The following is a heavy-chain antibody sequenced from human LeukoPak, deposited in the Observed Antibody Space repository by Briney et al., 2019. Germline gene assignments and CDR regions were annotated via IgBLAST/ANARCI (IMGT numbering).Heavy chain of an antibody. Sequence: GASVKVSCKVSGYTLTELSMHWVRQAPGRGLEWMGGFDPEDGETIYAQKSQGRVTMTEDTSTDTAYMELSSLRSEDTAVYYCATDSDDYVWGSYRPDAFDIWGQGTMVTVSS. CDR3: ATDSDDYVWGSYRPDAFDI. CDR1: GYTLTELS. J-gene: IGHJ3*02. D-gene: IGHD3-16*02. V-gene: IGHV1-24*01. CDR2: FDPEDGET.